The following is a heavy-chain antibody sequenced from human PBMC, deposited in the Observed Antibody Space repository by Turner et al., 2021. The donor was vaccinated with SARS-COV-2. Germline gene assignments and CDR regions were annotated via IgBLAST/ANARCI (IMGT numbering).Heavy chain of an antibody. V-gene: IGHV3-15*01. CDR2: IKRETDGGTT. CDR1: GFTFSDVW. J-gene: IGHJ4*02. D-gene: IGHD1-26*01. Sequence: EVQLVESGGGLVKPGGSRRLSCAASGFTFSDVWMSWVRQAPGKGLEWVGRIKRETDGGTTHYAAPVKGRFTISRDDSKNTLYLQMNGLKTEDTAVYFCSAGVGKTDNDYWGQGTLVTVSS. CDR3: SAGVGKTDNDY.